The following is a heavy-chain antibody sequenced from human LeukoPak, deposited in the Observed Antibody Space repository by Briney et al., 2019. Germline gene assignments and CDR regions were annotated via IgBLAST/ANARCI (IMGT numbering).Heavy chain of an antibody. Sequence: PSETLSLTCLVPGDSITSASHYWGWIRQPPGKGLEWLGSLSPSGGTYHNPSLKSRVTISVDTSKNQFSLKLSSVTAADTAVYYCARTTLVGERWLQPYFDYWGQGTLVTVSS. J-gene: IGHJ4*02. CDR1: GDSITSASHY. CDR3: ARTTLVGERWLQPYFDY. CDR2: LSPSGGT. D-gene: IGHD5-24*01. V-gene: IGHV4-39*07.